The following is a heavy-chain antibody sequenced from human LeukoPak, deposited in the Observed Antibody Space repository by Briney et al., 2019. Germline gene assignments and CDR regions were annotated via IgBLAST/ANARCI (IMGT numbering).Heavy chain of an antibody. CDR1: GFTFSSYS. J-gene: IGHJ6*03. CDR3: XXXXPGGGDDLPVXXYXYMDV. CDR2: XXXXXXXI. D-gene: IGHD5-12*01. Sequence: PGGSLRLSCAASGFTFSSYSMNWVRQAPGKGLEWVSXXXXXXXXIYYADSVKXRFTISRDNAKNSLYLQMNSLRVEDTALYYCXXXXPGGGDDLPVXXYXYMDVWGKGTTVTVSS. V-gene: IGHV3-21*04.